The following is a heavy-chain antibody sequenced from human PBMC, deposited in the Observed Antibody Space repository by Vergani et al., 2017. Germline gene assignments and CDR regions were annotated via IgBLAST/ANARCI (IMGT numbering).Heavy chain of an antibody. D-gene: IGHD6-6*01. CDR1: GFTSAGYA. V-gene: IGHV3-9*02. Sequence: EVQLEESGGGLVLPGRSLRLSCVASGFTSAGYAMHWVRQAPGKGLEWVSGISWNSNSIGYADSVKGRFTISRDNAKNSLYLQMNSLRAEDTALYYCAKDLGTSSGGGWFDHWGQGTLVTVSS. CDR2: ISWNSNSI. J-gene: IGHJ5*02. CDR3: AKDLGTSSGGGWFDH.